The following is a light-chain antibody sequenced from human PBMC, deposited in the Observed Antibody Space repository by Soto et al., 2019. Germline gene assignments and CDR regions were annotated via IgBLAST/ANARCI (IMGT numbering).Light chain of an antibody. CDR1: QSVRYDY. CDR3: QHYGSSTA. J-gene: IGKJ1*01. V-gene: IGKV3-20*01. CDR2: DAS. Sequence: EIVLTQSPATLSLSPWEIATLSCRASQSVRYDYLAWYRQIPGQPPSLLIYDASTRAPGIPDRFSGSGSGTDFTLTIGRLEPEDFAVYYCQHYGSSTAFGQGTKVDIK.